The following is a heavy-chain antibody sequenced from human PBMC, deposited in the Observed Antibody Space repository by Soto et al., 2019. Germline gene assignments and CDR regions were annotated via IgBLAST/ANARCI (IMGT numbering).Heavy chain of an antibody. CDR3: ARVDGTY. D-gene: IGHD1-26*01. V-gene: IGHV1-3*05. CDR2: INPGNGNT. Sequence: QVQLVQSEAEEKKPGASVKVSCKASGYSFSSYAMYWVRQAPGQGLEWMGWINPGNGNTKYSQKLQGRGTITRDTSASTAYMESTSLSSEDTAVYYCARVDGTYWGQGTLVSVSS. J-gene: IGHJ4*02. CDR1: GYSFSSYA.